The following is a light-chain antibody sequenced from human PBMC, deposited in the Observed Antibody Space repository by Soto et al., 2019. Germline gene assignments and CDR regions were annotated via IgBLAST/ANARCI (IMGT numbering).Light chain of an antibody. V-gene: IGKV3-11*01. J-gene: IGKJ5*01. CDR3: QQRSNWPRIT. CDR1: QGFXSY. CDR2: DAS. Sequence: IVLTQSPATLSLSPGESATLSCRASQGFXSYFAWYKQKPGQAPRLLIXDASNRATGIPARFSGSGSGTDFTLTLSSLEPEDFAVYYCQQRSNWPRITFGQGTRLEIK.